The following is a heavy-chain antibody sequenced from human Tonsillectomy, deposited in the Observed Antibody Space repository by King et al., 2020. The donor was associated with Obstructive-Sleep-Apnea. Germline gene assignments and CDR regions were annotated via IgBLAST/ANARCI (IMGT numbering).Heavy chain of an antibody. CDR1: GIKFNSND. CDR3: AKDPNSPAFQIRWYLS. CDR2: ISYDGSDK. D-gene: IGHD4-23*01. V-gene: IGHV3-30*18. J-gene: IGHJ5*02. Sequence: VQLVESGGGVVQPGGSLRLSCAASGIKFNSNDMHWVRQAPGKGLEWVAVISYDGSDKYYADSVKGRFTISRDNSKNTLYLQMNSLRAEDTAMYYCAKDPNSPAFQIRWYLSWGQGTLVTVSS.